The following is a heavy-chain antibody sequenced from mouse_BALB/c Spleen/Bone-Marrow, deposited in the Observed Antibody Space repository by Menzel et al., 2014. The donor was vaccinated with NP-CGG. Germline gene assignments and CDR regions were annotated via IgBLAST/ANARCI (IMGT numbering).Heavy chain of an antibody. CDR3: TRGGNWDDFDY. CDR2: LSSGSSNI. D-gene: IGHD4-1*01. Sequence: VQLQLSGGGFVQPWGARKLSCAAFGFTFRSFGMHWVRQAPEKGLGWVAYLSSGSSNIYYADTVKGRFTISRDNPKNTLFLQMTSLRSEDTAMDYCTRGGNWDDFDYWGQGTTLTVSS. CDR1: GFTFRSFG. V-gene: IGHV5-17*02. J-gene: IGHJ2*01.